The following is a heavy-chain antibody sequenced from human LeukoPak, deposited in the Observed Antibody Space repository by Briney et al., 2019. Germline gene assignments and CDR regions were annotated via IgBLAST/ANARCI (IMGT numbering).Heavy chain of an antibody. V-gene: IGHV3-23*01. D-gene: IGHD3-3*01. J-gene: IGHJ4*02. CDR1: GFTFRSYA. Sequence: GGSLRLSCAVSGFTFRSYAMSWVRQAPGKGLEWVSGISGTGSRTYYADSVKGRFTISRDNSKNTLYLQMNSLRAEDTAVYYCATRSLRFLEWLLGVWGQGTLVTVSS. CDR3: ATRSLRFLEWLLGV. CDR2: ISGTGSRT.